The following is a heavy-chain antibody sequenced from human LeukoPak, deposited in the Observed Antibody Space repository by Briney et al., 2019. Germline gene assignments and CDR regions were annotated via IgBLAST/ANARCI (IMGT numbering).Heavy chain of an antibody. CDR2: ISYDGSNK. CDR3: APIPGDY. D-gene: IGHD2-2*01. CDR1: GFTFSSYA. J-gene: IGHJ4*02. V-gene: IGHV3-30*04. Sequence: PGGSLRLSCAASGFTFSSYAMHWVRQAPGKGLEWVAVISYDGSNKYYADSVKGRFTISRDNSKNTLYLQMNSLRAEDTAVYSCAPIPGDYWGQGTLVTVSS.